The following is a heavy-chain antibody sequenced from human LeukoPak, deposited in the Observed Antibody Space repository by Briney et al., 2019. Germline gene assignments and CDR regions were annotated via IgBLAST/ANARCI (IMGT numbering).Heavy chain of an antibody. D-gene: IGHD6-13*01. V-gene: IGHV3-21*01. CDR1: GFTFSSYS. Sequence: GGSLRLSCAASGFTFSSYSMNWVRQAPGKGLEWVSSISSSSYIYYADSVKGRFTISRDNSKNTLYLQMNSLRADDTAMYYCARGSYSSSWKTFDYWGQGTLVTVSS. CDR2: ISSSSYI. J-gene: IGHJ4*02. CDR3: ARGSYSSSWKTFDY.